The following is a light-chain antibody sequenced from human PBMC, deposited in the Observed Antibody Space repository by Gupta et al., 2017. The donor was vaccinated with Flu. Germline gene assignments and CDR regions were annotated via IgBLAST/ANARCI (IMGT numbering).Light chain of an antibody. CDR1: RSGIVY. V-gene: IGKV3-11*01. CDR2: VSS. Sequence: PTTRALAPGDSATLPCRANRSGIVYLGWYQQKPGQAPRLLIYVSSNRATGIPARFSGSGSGTDFTLKISRVEAEDVAVYYCQQRLQAPRTFGEGTKVEIK. CDR3: QQRLQAPRT. J-gene: IGKJ4*01.